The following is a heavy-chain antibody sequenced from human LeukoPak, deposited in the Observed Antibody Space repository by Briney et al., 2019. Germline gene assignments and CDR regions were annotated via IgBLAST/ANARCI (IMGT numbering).Heavy chain of an antibody. CDR2: ISGSGGST. J-gene: IGHJ4*02. Sequence: GGSLRLSCAASGFTFSSYAMSWVRQAPGEGLEWVSAISGSGGSTYYADSVKGRFTISRDNSKNTLYLQMNSLRAEDTAVYYCAKAIVGATISYFDYWGQGTLVTVSS. D-gene: IGHD1-26*01. V-gene: IGHV3-23*01. CDR3: AKAIVGATISYFDY. CDR1: GFTFSSYA.